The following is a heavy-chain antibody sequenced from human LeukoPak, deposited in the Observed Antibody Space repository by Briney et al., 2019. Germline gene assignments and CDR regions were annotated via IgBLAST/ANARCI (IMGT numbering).Heavy chain of an antibody. CDR1: GFTFSSYW. J-gene: IGHJ4*02. V-gene: IGHV3-7*01. CDR3: TSSDSPYYFDY. D-gene: IGHD3-22*01. Sequence: PGGSLRLSCAASGFTFSSYWMSWVRQAPGKGLEWVANIKQDGSEKYYVDSVKGRFTISRDNAKNSLYLQMNSLRAEDTAVYYCTSSDSPYYFDYWGQGTLVTVSS. CDR2: IKQDGSEK.